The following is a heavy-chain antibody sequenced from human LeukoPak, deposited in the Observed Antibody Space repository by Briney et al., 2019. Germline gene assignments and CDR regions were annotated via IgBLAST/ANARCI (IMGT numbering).Heavy chain of an antibody. J-gene: IGHJ4*02. CDR2: ISAYNGNT. V-gene: IGHV1-18*01. Sequence: ASVKVSCKASGYTFTSYGISWVRQAPGQGLEWMGWISAYNGNTNYAQKLQGRVTMTTDTSTSTAYMELRSLRSDDTAVYYCAREGSDYYDSSGYCLDYWGQGTLVTVSS. CDR3: AREGSDYYDSSGYCLDY. CDR1: GYTFTSYG. D-gene: IGHD3-22*01.